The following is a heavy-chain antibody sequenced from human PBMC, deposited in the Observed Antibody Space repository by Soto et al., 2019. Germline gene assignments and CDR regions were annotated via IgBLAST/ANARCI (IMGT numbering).Heavy chain of an antibody. CDR3: SGRYCSGGSCYNYYGMDV. D-gene: IGHD2-15*01. CDR2: IVVGSGKT. Sequence: SVKVSCKASGFTFSSSAVQWVRQARGRRLEWIGWIVVGSGKTNYAQKFQERVTITRDMSTSTAYMELSSLRSEDTAVYYCSGRYCSGGSCYNYYGMDVWGQGTTVTLSS. J-gene: IGHJ6*02. V-gene: IGHV1-58*01. CDR1: GFTFSSSA.